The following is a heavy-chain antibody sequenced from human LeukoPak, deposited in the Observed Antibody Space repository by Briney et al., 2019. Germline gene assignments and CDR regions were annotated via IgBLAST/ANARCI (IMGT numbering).Heavy chain of an antibody. J-gene: IGHJ5*02. V-gene: IGHV3-30-3*01. CDR2: ISYDGSNK. CDR1: GFTFSSYA. D-gene: IGHD6-13*01. Sequence: PGGSLRLSCAASGFTFSSYAMHWVRQAPGKGLEWVAVISYDGSNKYYADSVKGRFTISRDNSKNALYLQMNSLRAEDTAVYYCARGPYSSSWYVSWFDPWGQGTLVTVSS. CDR3: ARGPYSSSWYVSWFDP.